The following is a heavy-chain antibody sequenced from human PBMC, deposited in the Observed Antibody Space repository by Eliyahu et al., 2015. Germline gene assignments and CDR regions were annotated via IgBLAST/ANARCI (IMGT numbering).Heavy chain of an antibody. CDR3: ASSVYYYGAGSHYGN. V-gene: IGHV3-23*01. CDR1: GLTFSSNT. D-gene: IGHD3-10*01. J-gene: IGHJ4*02. Sequence: EVQLLESGGGLVQPGGSLRLSXAAXGLTFSSNTMTWVRQAPGEGVGWVSAVNGDGYSTYYAASVRGRFTISRDNSNNTVYLQMNSLRAEDTAIYYCASSVYYYGAGSHYGNWGQGTLVTVSS. CDR2: VNGDGYST.